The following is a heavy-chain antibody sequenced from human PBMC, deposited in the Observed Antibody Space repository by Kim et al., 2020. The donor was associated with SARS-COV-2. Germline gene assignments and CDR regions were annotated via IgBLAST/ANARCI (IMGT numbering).Heavy chain of an antibody. V-gene: IGHV1-3*01. Sequence: NGNTKNSQKVKGRVTITRDTSESTAYMELSSLRSEDTAVYYCARKREGMDVWGKGTTVTVSS. CDR3: ARKREGMDV. J-gene: IGHJ6*03. CDR2: NGNT.